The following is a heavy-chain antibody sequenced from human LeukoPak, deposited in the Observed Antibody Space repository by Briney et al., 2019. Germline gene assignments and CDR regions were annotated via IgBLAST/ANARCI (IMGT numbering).Heavy chain of an antibody. CDR2: ISYSGNT. J-gene: IGHJ4*02. D-gene: IGHD3-16*02. V-gene: IGHV4-59*01. Sequence: SETLSLTCAVYGGSFSGYYWSWIRQPPGKGLEGIGYISYSGNTNYNPSFKSRVTISVDTSNNQFSLKLSSVTAADTAVYYCARYVWGSYPTFEDYWGQGTLVTVSS. CDR1: GGSFSGYY. CDR3: ARYVWGSYPTFEDY.